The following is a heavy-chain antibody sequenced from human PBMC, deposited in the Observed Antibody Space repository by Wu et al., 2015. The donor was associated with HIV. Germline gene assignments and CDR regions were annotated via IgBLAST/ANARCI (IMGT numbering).Heavy chain of an antibody. CDR1: GYTFSSYG. Sequence: QVQLVQSGAEVKKPGASVRVSCKASGYTFSSYGISWVRQAPGQGLEWMGWISAYNGNTNYAQKLQGRVTLTTDTSTSTAYMELRSLRSDDTAIYYCARESGYGSSWGHFQYWGQGTLVSVSS. V-gene: IGHV1-18*01. J-gene: IGHJ1*01. CDR2: ISAYNGNT. CDR3: ARESGYGSSWGHFQY. D-gene: IGHD6-13*01.